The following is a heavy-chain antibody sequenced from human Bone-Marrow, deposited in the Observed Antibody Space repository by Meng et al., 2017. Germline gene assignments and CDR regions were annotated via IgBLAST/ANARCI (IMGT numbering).Heavy chain of an antibody. V-gene: IGHV4-31*03. J-gene: IGHJ2*01. D-gene: IGHD4-17*01. Sequence: QGPLQESGPGLVKPSQTLSLTCTASGGSISSANHYWSWIRQHPGKGLEYIGYIYSSGSTYYNPSLKSRVIISVDTSKNQFSLRLNSVTAADTAVYYCASLYGDSSVWYLDLWGRGTLVTVSS. CDR3: ASLYGDSSVWYLDL. CDR2: IYSSGST. CDR1: GGSISSANHY.